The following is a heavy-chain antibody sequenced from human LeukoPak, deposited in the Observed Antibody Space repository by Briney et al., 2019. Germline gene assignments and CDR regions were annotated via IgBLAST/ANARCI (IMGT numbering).Heavy chain of an antibody. CDR1: GYTFTSYG. J-gene: IGHJ6*02. V-gene: IGHV1-18*01. CDR3: ARGQDYIPYYYYYGMDV. D-gene: IGHD4/OR15-4a*01. Sequence: ASVKVSCKASGYTFTSYGISWVRQAPGQGLEWMGWISAYNGNTNYAQKLQGRVTMTTDTSTSTAYMELRSLRSDDTAVYYCARGQDYIPYYYYYGMDVWGQGTTVTVSS. CDR2: ISAYNGNT.